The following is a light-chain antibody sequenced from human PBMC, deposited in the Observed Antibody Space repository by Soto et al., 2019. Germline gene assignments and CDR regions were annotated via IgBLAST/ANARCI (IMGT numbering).Light chain of an antibody. CDR3: QQYSNWPSWT. Sequence: ETVMTQSPATLSVSPGERATVSCRASQSVSSNLAWYQQKPGQAPRLLIYGASTRATGIPARFSGSGSGTEFTLTISSLQSEDFAVYYCQQYSNWPSWTFGQGTKVDI. J-gene: IGKJ1*01. CDR1: QSVSSN. CDR2: GAS. V-gene: IGKV3-15*01.